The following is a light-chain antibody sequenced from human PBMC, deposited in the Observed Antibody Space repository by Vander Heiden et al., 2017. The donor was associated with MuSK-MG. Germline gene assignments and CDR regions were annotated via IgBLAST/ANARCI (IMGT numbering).Light chain of an antibody. CDR1: NSDIGGHT. CDR3: AASDDSRNGRGL. Sequence: QSVLTQPPSASGTPGQRVTISCSGSNSDIGGHTVNWYQQLPGTAPNLLLFMDIKRRSGVPDRFSCSKSGTSAALAISGLQAEEEADYYCAASDDSRNGRGLFGGGTKLTVL. CDR2: MDI. J-gene: IGLJ2*01. V-gene: IGLV1-44*01.